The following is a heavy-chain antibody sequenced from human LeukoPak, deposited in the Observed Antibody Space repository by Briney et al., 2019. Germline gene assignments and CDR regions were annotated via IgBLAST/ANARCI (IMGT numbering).Heavy chain of an antibody. CDR1: GGSISSYY. CDR2: IYYSGST. V-gene: IGHV4-59*08. D-gene: IGHD2-2*01. Sequence: SETLSLTCTVSGGSISSYYWSWIRQPPGKGLEWIGYIYYSGSTNYNPSLKSRVTISVDTSKNQFSLKLSSVTAADTAVYYCVGKVDCSSTSCYAFSDIWGQGTMVTVSS. J-gene: IGHJ3*02. CDR3: VGKVDCSSTSCYAFSDI.